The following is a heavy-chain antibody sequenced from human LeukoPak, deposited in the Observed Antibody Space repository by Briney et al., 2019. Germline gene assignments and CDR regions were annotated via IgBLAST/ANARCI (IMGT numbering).Heavy chain of an antibody. J-gene: IGHJ4*02. D-gene: IGHD6-6*01. CDR3: AKETSSSFDY. CDR2: ISNSGGST. V-gene: IGHV3-23*01. CDR1: GFTFSSYA. Sequence: GGSLRLSCAASGFTFSSYAMNWVPQAPGKGLKWVSGISNSGGSTYYADSVKGRFTISRDNSKNTLYLQMNSLRAEDTAVYYCAKETSSSFDYWGQGTLVTVSS.